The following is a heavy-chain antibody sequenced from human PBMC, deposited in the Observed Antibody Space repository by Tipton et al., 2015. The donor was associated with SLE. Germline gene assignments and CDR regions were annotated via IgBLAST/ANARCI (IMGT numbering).Heavy chain of an antibody. D-gene: IGHD3-10*01. J-gene: IGHJ6*02. CDR1: GFTFSSYS. V-gene: IGHV3-21*03. CDR3: ARDRGVSYYYYGMDV. CDR2: ISSSSSYI. Sequence: AVSGFTFSSYSMNWVRQAPGKGLEWVSSISSSSSYIYYADSVKGRFTISRDNAKNSLYLQMNSLRAEDTAVYYCARDRGVSYYYYGMDVWGQGTTVTVSS.